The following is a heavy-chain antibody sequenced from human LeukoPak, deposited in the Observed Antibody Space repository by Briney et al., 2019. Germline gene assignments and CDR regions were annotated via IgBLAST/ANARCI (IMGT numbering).Heavy chain of an antibody. V-gene: IGHV3-64D*06. CDR2: ISSNGGST. J-gene: IGHJ5*02. D-gene: IGHD6-13*01. CDR3: VKDQFAAAAGYNWFDP. Sequence: PGGSLRLSCSASGFTFSSYAMHWVRQAPGKGLEYVSAISSNGGSTYYADSVKGRFTISRDNSKNTLYLQMSSLRAEDTAVYYCVKDQFAAAAGYNWFDPWGQGTLVTVSS. CDR1: GFTFSSYA.